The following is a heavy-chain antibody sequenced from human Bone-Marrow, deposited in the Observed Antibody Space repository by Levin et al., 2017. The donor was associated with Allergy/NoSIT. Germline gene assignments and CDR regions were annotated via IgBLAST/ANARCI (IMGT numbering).Heavy chain of an antibody. D-gene: IGHD3-22*01. CDR2: MNPNSGNT. V-gene: IGHV1-8*01. CDR1: GYTFTSYD. CDR3: ARGPYDSSGYYRY. Sequence: GESLKISCKASGYTFTSYDINWVRQATGQGLEWMGWMNPNSGNTGYAQKFQGRVTMTRNTSISTAYMELSSLRSEDTAVYYCARGPYDSSGYYRYWGQGTLVTVSS. J-gene: IGHJ4*02.